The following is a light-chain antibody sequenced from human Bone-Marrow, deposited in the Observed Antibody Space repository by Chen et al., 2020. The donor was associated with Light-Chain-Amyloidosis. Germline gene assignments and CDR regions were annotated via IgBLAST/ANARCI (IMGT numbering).Light chain of an antibody. CDR1: NIGSKD. CDR3: QVWDSSRDLIWV. Sequence: SYVLTQPPSVSVAPGQTASITWGGNNIGSKDVHWYQQKPGQAPVLVVYDDSDRPSGIPERISGSNSGNTATLTISRVEAGDEADYYCQVWDSSRDLIWVFGGGTKLTVL. CDR2: DDS. J-gene: IGLJ3*02. V-gene: IGLV3-21*02.